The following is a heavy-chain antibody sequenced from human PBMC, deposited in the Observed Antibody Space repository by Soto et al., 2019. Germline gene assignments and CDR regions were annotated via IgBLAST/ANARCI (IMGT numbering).Heavy chain of an antibody. J-gene: IGHJ4*02. V-gene: IGHV3-74*01. CDR2: INSDGSST. Sequence: PGGSLRLSCEASGFTFSTFWMHWVRQAPGKGLVWVSRINSDGSSTNYADSVKGRVTISRDNAKNTLYLQLNSLRPEDTAVSYCARDFEYWGQGTLVTVSS. CDR3: ARDFEY. CDR1: GFTFSTFW.